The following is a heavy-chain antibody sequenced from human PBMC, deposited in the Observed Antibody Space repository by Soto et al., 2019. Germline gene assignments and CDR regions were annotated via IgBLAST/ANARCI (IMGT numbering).Heavy chain of an antibody. D-gene: IGHD1-26*01. V-gene: IGHV1-69*01. CDR1: GGTFSSYA. CDR3: ARVGGSHLYNWFDP. CDR2: IIPIFGTA. Sequence: QVQLVQSGAEVKKPGSSVKVSCKASGGTFSSYAISWVRQAPGQGLEWMGGIIPIFGTANYAQKFQGRVTITADESTSTDYMELSRLRYEDTAVYYCARVGGSHLYNWFDPCGQGTLVTVSS. J-gene: IGHJ5*02.